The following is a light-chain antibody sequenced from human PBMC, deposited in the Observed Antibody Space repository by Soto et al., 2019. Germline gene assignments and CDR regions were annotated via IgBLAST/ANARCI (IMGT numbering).Light chain of an antibody. CDR1: SSDVGGYDS. V-gene: IGLV2-8*01. Sequence: QSALTQPPSASGSPGQAVTISCTGTSSDVGGYDSVSWYQQHPGKAPKLMIYEVTERPSGVPDRFSGSKSGNTASLTVSGLQAEDEADYYCSSYAGSNNLLFGGGTKLTVL. CDR2: EVT. J-gene: IGLJ2*01. CDR3: SSYAGSNNLL.